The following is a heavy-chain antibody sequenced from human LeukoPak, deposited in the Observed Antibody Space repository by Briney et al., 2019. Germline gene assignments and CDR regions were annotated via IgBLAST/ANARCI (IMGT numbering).Heavy chain of an antibody. J-gene: IGHJ4*02. D-gene: IGHD4-23*01. CDR3: VRHTTYGGNSGFEH. Sequence: PSETLSLTCTVSGGPISSYYWSWIRQPPGKGLEWIGFIFYTGTTNYNPSLKSRVTISVDTTKNQFSLKLSSVTAADTAVYYCVRHTTYGGNSGFEHWGQGILVTVSS. CDR2: IFYTGTT. V-gene: IGHV4-59*08. CDR1: GGPISSYY.